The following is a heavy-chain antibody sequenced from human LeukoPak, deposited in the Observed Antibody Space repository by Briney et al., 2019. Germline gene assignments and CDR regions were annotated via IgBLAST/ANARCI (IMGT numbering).Heavy chain of an antibody. V-gene: IGHV4-34*01. Sequence: ASETLSLTCVVYGGSFSGYYWSWIRQPPGKGLEWIGEINHSGSTNYNPSLKSRVTISADTSKNQFSLKLSSVTAADTAVYYCARLIAVAGTRGADYWGQGTLVTVSS. CDR2: INHSGST. D-gene: IGHD6-19*01. CDR1: GGSFSGYY. J-gene: IGHJ4*02. CDR3: ARLIAVAGTRGADY.